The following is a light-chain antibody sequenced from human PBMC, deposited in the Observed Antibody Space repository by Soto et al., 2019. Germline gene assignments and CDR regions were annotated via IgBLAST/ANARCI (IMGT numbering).Light chain of an antibody. V-gene: IGLV2-14*03. J-gene: IGLJ1*01. Sequence: QSVLTQPASVSGSPGQSITISCTGISSDVRGYNYVSWYQHHPGKAPKLMIYDVSNRPSGVSNRMTGTKSGNPASLTISGLQAEDDADYYCSSYTSSSPYVFGTGTKLTVL. CDR3: SSYTSSSPYV. CDR2: DVS. CDR1: SSDVRGYNY.